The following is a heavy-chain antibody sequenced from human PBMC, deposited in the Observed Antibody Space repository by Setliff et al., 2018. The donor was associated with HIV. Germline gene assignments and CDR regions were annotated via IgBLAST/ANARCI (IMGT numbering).Heavy chain of an antibody. CDR3: ASQPAYSTDWYPPGYFDH. D-gene: IGHD6-19*01. CDR1: GGSISSYY. CDR2: IYYSGST. J-gene: IGHJ4*02. V-gene: IGHV4-59*08. Sequence: SETLSLTCTVSGGSISSYYWNWIRQPPGKGLDWIGYIYYSGSTKYNPSLKSRVTISVDTSRNQFSLKLSSVTAADTAVYYCASQPAYSTDWYPPGYFDHWGQGTLVTVSS.